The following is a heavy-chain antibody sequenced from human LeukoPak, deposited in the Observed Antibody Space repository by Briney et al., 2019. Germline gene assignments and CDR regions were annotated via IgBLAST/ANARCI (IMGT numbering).Heavy chain of an antibody. CDR3: ATAGKIVVVPAAMGDIDY. Sequence: PGGPLRLSCAASGFTFSSYAMHWVRQAPGKGLEWVAVISYDGSNKYYADSVKGRFTISRDNSKNTLYLQMNSLRAEDTAVYYCATAGKIVVVPAAMGDIDYWGQGTLVTVSS. V-gene: IGHV3-30*04. CDR1: GFTFSSYA. J-gene: IGHJ4*02. CDR2: ISYDGSNK. D-gene: IGHD2-2*01.